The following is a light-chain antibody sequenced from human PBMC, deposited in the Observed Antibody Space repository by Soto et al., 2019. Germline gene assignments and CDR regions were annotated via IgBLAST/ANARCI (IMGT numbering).Light chain of an antibody. CDR3: CSFAGSSTFV. J-gene: IGLJ1*01. CDR2: DVT. V-gene: IGLV2-11*01. Sequence: QSALTQPRSVSGSPGQSVTISCTGTSTDVGGYNYVSWYQQHPGKAPKIVIYDVTKRPSGVPDRFSGSKSGNTASLTIAGLQAEDEADYYCCSFAGSSTFVFGTGTKVTVL. CDR1: STDVGGYNY.